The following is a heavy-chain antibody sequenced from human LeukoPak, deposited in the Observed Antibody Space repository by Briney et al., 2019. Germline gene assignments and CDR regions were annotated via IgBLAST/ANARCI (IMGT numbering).Heavy chain of an antibody. CDR2: IYYSGST. CDR3: ARESSWGNFDY. J-gene: IGHJ4*02. CDR1: GGSISSYY. V-gene: IGHV4-59*01. Sequence: SETLSLTCTVSGGSISSYYWSWIRQPPGKGLEWIGYIYYSGSTNYNPSLKSRVTISVDTSKNQFSLKLSYVTAADTAVYFCARESSWGNFDYWGQGTLVTVSS. D-gene: IGHD7-27*01.